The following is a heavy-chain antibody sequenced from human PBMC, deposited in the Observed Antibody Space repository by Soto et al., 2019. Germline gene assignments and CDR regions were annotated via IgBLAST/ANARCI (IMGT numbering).Heavy chain of an antibody. V-gene: IGHV3-23*01. CDR3: EKGLYSGYDYDWFDP. Sequence: EVQLLESGGGLVQPGGSLRLSCAASGFTFSSYAMSWFRQAPGKGLEWVSAISGSGGSTYYADSVKGRFTISRDNSKNSLYLQMNSLRAEDTAVYYCEKGLYSGYDYDWFDPRGQGTLVTVSS. CDR2: ISGSGGST. D-gene: IGHD5-12*01. CDR1: GFTFSSYA. J-gene: IGHJ5*02.